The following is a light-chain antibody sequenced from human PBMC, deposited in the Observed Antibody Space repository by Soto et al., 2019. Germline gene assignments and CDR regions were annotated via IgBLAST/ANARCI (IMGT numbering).Light chain of an antibody. CDR1: SSNIGSNT. CDR3: AAWDDSLNGL. V-gene: IGLV1-44*01. CDR2: STD. Sequence: QSVLTQPPSASGTPGQRVIISCSGSSSNIGSNTVNWYQHLPGTAPKLLIYSTDQRPSGVPDRFSGSKSGTSASLAISGLQSEDEADYYCAAWDDSLNGLFGGGTQLTVL. J-gene: IGLJ2*01.